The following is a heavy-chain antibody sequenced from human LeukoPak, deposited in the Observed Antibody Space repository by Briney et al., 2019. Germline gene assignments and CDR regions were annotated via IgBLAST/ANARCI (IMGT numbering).Heavy chain of an antibody. CDR1: GFTFSSYG. V-gene: IGHV3-23*01. J-gene: IGHJ3*02. CDR2: ISGSGGST. D-gene: IGHD1-20*01. Sequence: GGSLRLSCAASGFTFSSYGMHWVRQAPGKGLEWVSAISGSGGSTYYADSVKGRFTISRDNSKNTLYLQMNSLRAEDTAVYYCAKEGNWNDGPDAFDIWGQGTMVTVSS. CDR3: AKEGNWNDGPDAFDI.